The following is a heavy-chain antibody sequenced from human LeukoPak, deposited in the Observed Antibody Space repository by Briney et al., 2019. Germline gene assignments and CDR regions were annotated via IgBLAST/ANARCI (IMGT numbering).Heavy chain of an antibody. V-gene: IGHV4-38-2*01. J-gene: IGHJ4*02. CDR2: NYDGGSA. CDR1: GYSISSGYY. Sequence: SETLSLTCAVSGYSISSGYYWGWSRQPPGKGLEWLGSNYDGGSASYNPSLKRRVTISVDTSNNQVSLNLSSVTAADTAVYVCARQDQATYYFDYWGQGTLVTVSS. CDR3: ARQDQATYYFDY.